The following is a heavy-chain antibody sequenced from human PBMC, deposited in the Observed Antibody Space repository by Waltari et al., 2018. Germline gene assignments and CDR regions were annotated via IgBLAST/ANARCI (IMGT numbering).Heavy chain of an antibody. V-gene: IGHV3-23*01. D-gene: IGHD6-6*01. J-gene: IGHJ4*02. Sequence: EVQLLESGGDLVQPGGSLRLSCAASGFNFRSFPMAWVRQAPGKGLEWVAGISSRGDKTFYTDAVKGRFTISRENSKNTLYLQMHSLRAEDTAKYYCAKLTTYSSSSAPFDYWGLGDLVTVSS. CDR3: AKLTTYSSSSAPFDY. CDR1: GFNFRSFP. CDR2: ISSRGDKT.